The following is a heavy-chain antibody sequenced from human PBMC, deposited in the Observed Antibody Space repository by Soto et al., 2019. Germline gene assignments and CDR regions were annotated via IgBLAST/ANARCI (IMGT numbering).Heavy chain of an antibody. J-gene: IGHJ4*02. CDR2: IFYIGNA. CDR3: VRQTGTTCLGSFCDH. Sequence: SETLSLTCTVSGVSITSGDNYWSWIRQPPGKGREWIGYIFYIGNAYYNPSLQSRVIISVATSRNQFSLRLTSVTAADTAVYYCVRQTGTTCLGSFCDHWGQGTLVTVS. CDR1: GVSITSGDNY. D-gene: IGHD1-7*01. V-gene: IGHV4-30-4*01.